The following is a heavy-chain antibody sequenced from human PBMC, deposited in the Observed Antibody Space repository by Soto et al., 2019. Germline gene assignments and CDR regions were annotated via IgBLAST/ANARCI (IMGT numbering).Heavy chain of an antibody. CDR2: INHSVST. CDR3: KRGQMSDSSSSPGSWLDT. D-gene: IGHD6-6*01. J-gene: IGHJ5*02. Sequence: AETLSLTCAVYGGSFSCYYWSWIRQPPWKGLEWIGEINHSVSTNDNPSLKSRVTISVDTSKNQFSLKMSSVTAAATAVYYCKRGQMSDSSSSPGSWLDTWGQGTLVTVSS. V-gene: IGHV4-34*01. CDR1: GGSFSCYY.